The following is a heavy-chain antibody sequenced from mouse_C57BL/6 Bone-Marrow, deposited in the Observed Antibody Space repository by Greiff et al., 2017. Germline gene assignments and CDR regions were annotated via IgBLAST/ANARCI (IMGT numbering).Heavy chain of an antibody. D-gene: IGHD1-1*01. J-gene: IGHJ4*01. CDR3: ARQYYGSSYYAMDY. CDR1: GFTFSDYY. Sequence: EVQLVESGGGLVQPGGSLKLSCAASGFTFSDYYMYWVRQTPEKRLEWVAYISNGGGSTYYPDTVKGRFTISRDNAKNTLYLQMSRLKSEDTAMYYCARQYYGSSYYAMDYWGQGTSVTVSS. V-gene: IGHV5-12*01. CDR2: ISNGGGST.